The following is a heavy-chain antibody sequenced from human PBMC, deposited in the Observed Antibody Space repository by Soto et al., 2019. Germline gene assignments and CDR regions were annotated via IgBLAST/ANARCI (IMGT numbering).Heavy chain of an antibody. CDR1: GGSISSGDYY. D-gene: IGHD3-10*01. J-gene: IGHJ5*02. CDR2: IYYSGST. CDR3: ARRITMVRGARGVYNLFDT. V-gene: IGHV4-30-4*02. Sequence: PSETLSLTCTVSGGSISSGDYYWSWIRQPPGKGLEWIGYIYYSGSTYYSPSLKSRVTISVDTSKNQVSLKLSSVTAADTAVYYCARRITMVRGARGVYNLFDTWGQVSMVTVSS.